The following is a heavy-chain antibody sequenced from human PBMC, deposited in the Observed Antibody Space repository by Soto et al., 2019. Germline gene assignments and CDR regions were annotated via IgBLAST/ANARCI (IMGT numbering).Heavy chain of an antibody. Sequence: EVQLVESGGGLVKPGGSLRLSCAASGFTFTRYSMNWVRQAPGKGLELVSSISSTTNYIYYGDSTKGRFTISRDNAKNSLYLEKNSLRADDTAVYYCARESEDLTSNFDYWGQGTLVTVSS. CDR1: GFTFTRYS. CDR2: ISSTTNYI. J-gene: IGHJ4*02. CDR3: ARESEDLTSNFDY. V-gene: IGHV3-21*06.